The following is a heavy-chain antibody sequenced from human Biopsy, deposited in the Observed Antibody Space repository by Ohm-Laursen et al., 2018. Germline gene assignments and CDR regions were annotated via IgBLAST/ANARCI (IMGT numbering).Heavy chain of an antibody. J-gene: IGHJ6*02. CDR3: ARDYQPYLVTIHYYYYGMDV. V-gene: IGHV1-18*04. D-gene: IGHD2-2*01. Sequence: SVRASCKLSLHTSTTVGISWGRQAPAQGLGWMGWIRTDKGAPDYAQTPQGRVTMTTDTSAATAYMELRSLRSDDTAVYYCARDYQPYLVTIHYYYYGMDVWGQGTTVTVSS. CDR1: LHTSTTVG. CDR2: IRTDKGAP.